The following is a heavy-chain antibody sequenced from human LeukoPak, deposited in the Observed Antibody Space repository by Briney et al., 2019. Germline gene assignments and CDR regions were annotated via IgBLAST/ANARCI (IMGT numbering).Heavy chain of an antibody. D-gene: IGHD3-22*01. J-gene: IGHJ4*02. CDR3: AKGEGYYDSSGYYGDY. CDR2: ISSSSSTI. V-gene: IGHV3-48*01. CDR1: GFTFSSYS. Sequence: GGSLRLSCAASGFTFSSYSMNWVRQAPGKGLEWVSYISSSSSTIYYADSVKGRFTISRDNAKNSLYLQMNSLRTEDTALYYCAKGEGYYDSSGYYGDYWGQGTLVTVSS.